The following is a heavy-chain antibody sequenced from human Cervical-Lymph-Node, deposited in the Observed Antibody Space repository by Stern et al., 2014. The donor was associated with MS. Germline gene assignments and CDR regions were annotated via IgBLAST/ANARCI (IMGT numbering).Heavy chain of an antibody. CDR1: GGTLSNYA. Sequence: VQLVESGPEVRKPGSSVKVSCQASGGTLSNYAISWVRQAPGQGLEWMGGLIPIFGTSNYAQKFQDRVRITADEYTSTAYMEMYSVRYEDTAVYYCARDTGTSSGKSFDFWGQGTLVTVSS. CDR2: LIPIFGTS. V-gene: IGHV1-69*01. D-gene: IGHD1-14*01. CDR3: ARDTGTSSGKSFDF. J-gene: IGHJ4*02.